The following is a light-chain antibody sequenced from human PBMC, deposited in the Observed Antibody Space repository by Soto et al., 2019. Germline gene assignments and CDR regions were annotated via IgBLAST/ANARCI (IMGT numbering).Light chain of an antibody. CDR1: QSVSSY. CDR3: QQRSNWPPVT. V-gene: IGKV3-11*01. CDR2: DAS. J-gene: IGKJ4*01. Sequence: EIVLTQSPATLSLSPGERATLSCRASQSVSSYLAWYQQKPGQAPRLLIYDASNRATGIPARFSGSGSGTDFTLTISSLETEDFAIYYCQQRSNWPPVTFGGGTKVAIK.